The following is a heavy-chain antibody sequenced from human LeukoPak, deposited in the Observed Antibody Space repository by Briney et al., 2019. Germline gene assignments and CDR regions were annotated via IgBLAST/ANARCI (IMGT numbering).Heavy chain of an antibody. D-gene: IGHD6-19*01. Sequence: SETLSLTCAVYGGSFSGYYWSWIRQPPGKGLEWIGEINHSGSTNYNPSLESRVTISVDTSKNQFSLKLSSVTAVDTAVYYCARGYSSGWYSCYYGMDVWGQGTTVTASS. J-gene: IGHJ6*02. CDR1: GGSFSGYY. CDR2: INHSGST. CDR3: ARGYSSGWYSCYYGMDV. V-gene: IGHV4-34*01.